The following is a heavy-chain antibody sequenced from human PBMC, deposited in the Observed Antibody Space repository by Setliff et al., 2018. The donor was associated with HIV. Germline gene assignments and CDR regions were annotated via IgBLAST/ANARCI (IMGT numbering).Heavy chain of an antibody. CDR1: GYSFTGFY. V-gene: IGHV1-2*02. J-gene: IGHJ5*02. D-gene: IGHD3-22*01. CDR2: MNPNTGDT. Sequence: ASVKVSCKASGYSFTGFYIHWVRQAPGQGLEWMGWMNPNTGDTNFAQKFQDRLTMARDTSIRTAYMELSRLTSDDTAVYSCARDKYYDSSANYFDRWGQGTLVTVSS. CDR3: ARDKYYDSSANYFDR.